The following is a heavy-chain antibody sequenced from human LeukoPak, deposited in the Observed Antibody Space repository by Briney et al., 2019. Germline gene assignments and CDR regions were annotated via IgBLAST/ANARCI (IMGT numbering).Heavy chain of an antibody. Sequence: SETLSLTCTVSGGSISSGGYYWSWIRQPPGKGLEWIGEINHSGSTNYNPSLKSRVTISVDTSKNQFSLKLSSVTAADTAVYYCARPQLTGDHGDYWGQGTLVTVSS. CDR3: ARPQLTGDHGDY. V-gene: IGHV4-39*07. CDR2: INHSGST. J-gene: IGHJ4*02. D-gene: IGHD7-27*01. CDR1: GGSISSGGYY.